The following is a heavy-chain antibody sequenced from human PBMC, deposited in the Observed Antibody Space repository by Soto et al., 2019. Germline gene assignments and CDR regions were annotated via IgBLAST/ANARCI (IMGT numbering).Heavy chain of an antibody. V-gene: IGHV3-48*02. J-gene: IGHJ4*02. CDR1: GFTFSSYS. Sequence: EVQLVESGGGLVQPGGSLRLSCAASGFTFSSYSMHWVRQAPGKGLEWVSHISSSSSTIYYADSVRGRFTISRDNAEKSLYLKMNSMREEDTAVYYWASCLSLFWGDCSGGGENFWGQGTLVTVSS. D-gene: IGHD2-15*01. CDR3: ASCLSLFWGDCSGGGENF. CDR2: ISSSSSTI.